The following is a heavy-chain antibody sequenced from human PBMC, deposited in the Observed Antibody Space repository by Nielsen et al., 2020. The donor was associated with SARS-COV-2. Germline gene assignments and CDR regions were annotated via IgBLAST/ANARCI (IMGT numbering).Heavy chain of an antibody. CDR2: IYPGDSDT. CDR1: GYSFPTYW. CDR3: ARHTRSSSSFYYYYYMDV. Sequence: GESLTISCKGSGYSFPTYWIGWVRQMPGKALEWMGIIYPGDSDTRYSPSFQGQVTISADKSISTAYLQWSSLKASDTAKYYCARHTRSSSSFYYYYYMDVWGKGTTVTVSS. D-gene: IGHD6-6*01. V-gene: IGHV5-51*01. J-gene: IGHJ6*03.